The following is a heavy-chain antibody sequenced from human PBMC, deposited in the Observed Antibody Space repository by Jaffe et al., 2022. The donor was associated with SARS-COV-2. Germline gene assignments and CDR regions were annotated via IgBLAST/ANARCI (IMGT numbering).Heavy chain of an antibody. Sequence: QVQLVESGGGVVQPGRSLRLSCAASGFTFSSYGMHWVRQAPGKGLEWVAVIWYDGSNKYYADSVKGRFTISRDNSKNTLYLQMNSLRAEDTAVYYCARDLSAGCTNGVCPLSYWGQGTLVTVSS. D-gene: IGHD2-8*01. V-gene: IGHV3-33*01. J-gene: IGHJ4*02. CDR3: ARDLSAGCTNGVCPLSY. CDR2: IWYDGSNK. CDR1: GFTFSSYG.